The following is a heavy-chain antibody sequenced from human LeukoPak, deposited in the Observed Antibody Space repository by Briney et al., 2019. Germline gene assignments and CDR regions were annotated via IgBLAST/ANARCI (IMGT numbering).Heavy chain of an antibody. Sequence: GGSLRLSCAASGFTLSSYSMNWVRQAPGKGLEWGSSISSSSSYIYYADSVKGRFTISRDNAKNSLYLQMNSLRAEETAVYYCARLGILTGYYSTWGQGTLVTVSS. V-gene: IGHV3-21*01. D-gene: IGHD3-9*01. J-gene: IGHJ5*02. CDR1: GFTLSSYS. CDR3: ARLGILTGYYST. CDR2: ISSSSSYI.